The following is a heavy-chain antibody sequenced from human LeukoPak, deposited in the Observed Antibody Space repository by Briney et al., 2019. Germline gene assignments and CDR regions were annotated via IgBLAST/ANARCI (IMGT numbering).Heavy chain of an antibody. J-gene: IGHJ5*02. CDR2: IIPIFGTA. Sequence: SVKVSCKASGGTFSSYAISWVRQAPGQGLEWMGGIIPIFGTANYAQKFQGRVTITADESTSTAYMELSSLRSEDTAVYYCARGQIVVVPAAMGYGWFDPWGQGTLATVSS. CDR3: ARGQIVVVPAAMGYGWFDP. D-gene: IGHD2-2*01. CDR1: GGTFSSYA. V-gene: IGHV1-69*13.